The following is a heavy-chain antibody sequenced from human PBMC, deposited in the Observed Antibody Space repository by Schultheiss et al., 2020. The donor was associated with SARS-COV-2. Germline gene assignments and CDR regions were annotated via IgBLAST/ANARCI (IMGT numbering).Heavy chain of an antibody. CDR1: GGTFSRYR. V-gene: IGHV1-2*04. CDR2: INPNSGGT. J-gene: IGHJ6*02. CDR3: ARASVAYGMDV. Sequence: ASVKVSCKASGGTFSRYRISWVRQAPGQGLEWMGWINPNSGGTNYAQKFQGWVTMTRDTSISTAYMELSSLRSEDTAVYYCARASVAYGMDVWGQGTTVTVSS. D-gene: IGHD2-15*01.